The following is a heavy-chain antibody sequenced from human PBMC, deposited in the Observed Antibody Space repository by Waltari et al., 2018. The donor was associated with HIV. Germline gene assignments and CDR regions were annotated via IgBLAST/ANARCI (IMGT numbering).Heavy chain of an antibody. CDR1: GFTFSSYA. Sequence: QVQLVESGGGVVQPGRSLSLSCADSGFTFSSYAMHWVRQAPGKGLEWVAVISYDGSNKYYADSVKGRFTISRDNSKNTLYLQMNSLGAEDTAVYYCARGGGYSSSYYFDYWGQGTLVTVSS. V-gene: IGHV3-30-3*01. J-gene: IGHJ4*02. D-gene: IGHD5-12*01. CDR2: ISYDGSNK. CDR3: ARGGGYSSSYYFDY.